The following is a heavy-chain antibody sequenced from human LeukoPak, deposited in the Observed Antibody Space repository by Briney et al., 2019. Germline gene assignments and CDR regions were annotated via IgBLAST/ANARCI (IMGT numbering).Heavy chain of an antibody. CDR2: INPSGGST. J-gene: IGHJ4*02. V-gene: IGHV1-46*01. Sequence: ASVKVSCKASGYTFTSYGISWVRQAPGQGLEWMGIINPSGGSTSYAQKFQGRVTMTRDTSTSTVYMELSSLRSEDTAVYYCARDHVGATGGSDYWGQGTLVTVSS. D-gene: IGHD1-26*01. CDR1: GYTFTSYG. CDR3: ARDHVGATGGSDY.